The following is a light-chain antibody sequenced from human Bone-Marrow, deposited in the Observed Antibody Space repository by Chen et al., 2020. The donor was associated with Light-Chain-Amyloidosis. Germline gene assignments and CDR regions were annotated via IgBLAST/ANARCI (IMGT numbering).Light chain of an antibody. CDR2: DES. CDR1: NIRSTS. V-gene: IGLV3-21*02. J-gene: IGLJ3*02. Sequence: YVRTQPSSVSVAPGQTATIACGGNNIRSTSVHWYQQTPGQAPLLVVYDESYQPSGIPDRFSGSNSGNTATLTISRVEAGDEADYYCQVWDRSSDRPVFGGGTKLTVL. CDR3: QVWDRSSDRPV.